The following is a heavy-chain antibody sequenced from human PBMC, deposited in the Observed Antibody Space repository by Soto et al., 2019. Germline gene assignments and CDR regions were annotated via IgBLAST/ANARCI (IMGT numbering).Heavy chain of an antibody. CDR2: INHSGST. CDR1: GGSFSGYY. CDR3: ASCSSTPYGMDV. Sequence: TLSLTCAVYGGSFSGYYWSWIRQPPGKGLEWIGEINHSGSTNYNPSLKSRVTISVDTSKNQFSLKLSSVTAADTAVYYCASCSSTPYGMDVWGQGTTVTVSS. D-gene: IGHD6-13*01. V-gene: IGHV4-34*01. J-gene: IGHJ6*02.